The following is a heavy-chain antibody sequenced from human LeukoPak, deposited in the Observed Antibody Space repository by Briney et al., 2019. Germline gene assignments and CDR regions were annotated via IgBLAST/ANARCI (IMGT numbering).Heavy chain of an antibody. V-gene: IGHV4-59*01. CDR2: IYYSGST. CDR1: GGSISSYY. Sequence: SETLSLTCTVSGGSISSYYWSWIRQPPGKGLEWIGYIYYSGSTNYNPSLKSRVTISVDTSKNQFSLKLSSVTAADTAVYYCARGGSSSWYWNYYYYYVDVWGKGTTVTVSS. J-gene: IGHJ6*03. CDR3: ARGGSSSWYWNYYYYYVDV. D-gene: IGHD6-13*01.